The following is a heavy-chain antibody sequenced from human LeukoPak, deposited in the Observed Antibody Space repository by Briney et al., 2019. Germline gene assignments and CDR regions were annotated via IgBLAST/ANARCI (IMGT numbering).Heavy chain of an antibody. D-gene: IGHD6-19*01. V-gene: IGHV2-70*11. CDR3: ARQRYSSGWYGFDN. CDR1: GFSLSTSGMC. J-gene: IGHJ4*02. CDR2: IDWDDDK. Sequence: SGPTLVNPTQTLTLTCTFSGFSLSTSGMCVTWIRQPPGKALEWLARIDWDDDKYYSTSLKTRLTISKDTSKNQVVLTMTNMDPADTATYYCARQRYSSGWYGFDNWGQGTLVTVSS.